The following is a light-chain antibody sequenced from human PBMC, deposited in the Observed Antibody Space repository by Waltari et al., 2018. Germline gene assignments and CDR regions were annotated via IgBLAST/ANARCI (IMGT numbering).Light chain of an antibody. Sequence: QSVLTQPASVSGSPGQSITISCTGTSSDIGAYNFVSWYQKHPGKAPKVMIYDVNNRPSGVSSRFSGSKSGNTASLTISGLQAEDEADYYCSSYTTGSTRYVFGSGTKVTVL. CDR2: DVN. V-gene: IGLV2-14*03. J-gene: IGLJ1*01. CDR3: SSYTTGSTRYV. CDR1: SSDIGAYNF.